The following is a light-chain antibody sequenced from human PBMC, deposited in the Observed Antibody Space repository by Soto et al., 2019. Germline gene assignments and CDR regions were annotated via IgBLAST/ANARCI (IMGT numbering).Light chain of an antibody. CDR1: SSDVGGYNY. Sequence: QSALAQPASVSGSPGQSITISCTGTSSDVGGYNYVSWYQQHPGKAPKLMIYDVSNRPSGVSNRFSGSKSGNTASLTISGLQAEDEADYYGSSYTSSSKVFGTGTKLTVL. V-gene: IGLV2-14*01. J-gene: IGLJ1*01. CDR2: DVS. CDR3: SSYTSSSKV.